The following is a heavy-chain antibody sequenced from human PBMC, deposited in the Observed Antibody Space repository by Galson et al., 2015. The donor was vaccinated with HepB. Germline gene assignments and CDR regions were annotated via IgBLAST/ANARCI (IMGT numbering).Heavy chain of an antibody. J-gene: IGHJ1*01. V-gene: IGHV3-23*01. D-gene: IGHD6-13*01. CDR2: ISGSGAGT. Sequence: SLRLSCAGSGFTFNSYTMSWVRQAPGKGLEWISGISGSGAGTFYADSVKGRFTISRDNAKNSLYLQMNSLRTEDTALYCCGKGPGAAAGKGYIQQWGQGTLVIVSS. CDR3: GKGPGAAAGKGYIQQ. CDR1: GFTFNSYT.